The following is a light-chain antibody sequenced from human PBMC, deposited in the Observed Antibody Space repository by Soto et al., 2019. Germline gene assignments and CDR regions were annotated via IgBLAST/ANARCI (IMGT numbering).Light chain of an antibody. Sequence: DIQMTQSPSSLSASVGDRVTITCRASQSISSYLHWYQQKPGKAPKLLIYAASSLQSGFPSRFSSTGSGTEFTRTISSLQPEDFATYYCQQSYSTPRTFGQGKKVEIQ. CDR3: QQSYSTPRT. V-gene: IGKV1-39*01. CDR2: AAS. J-gene: IGKJ1*01. CDR1: QSISSY.